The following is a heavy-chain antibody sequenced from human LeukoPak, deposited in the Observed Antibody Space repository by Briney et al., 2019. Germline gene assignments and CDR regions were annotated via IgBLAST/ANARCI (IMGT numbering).Heavy chain of an antibody. V-gene: IGHV4-59*08. CDR3: ARNVGWYSHDS. CDR1: GDSLSSHY. J-gene: IGHJ4*02. CDR2: IYGSGST. D-gene: IGHD6-19*01. Sequence: PSETLSLTCTVSGDSLSSHYWSWIRQPPGRGLEWIGYIYGSGSTHYDPSLRSRVTISEDPSKNQFSLKLTSVTAADTAVYYCARNVGWYSHDSWGQGTLVTVSS.